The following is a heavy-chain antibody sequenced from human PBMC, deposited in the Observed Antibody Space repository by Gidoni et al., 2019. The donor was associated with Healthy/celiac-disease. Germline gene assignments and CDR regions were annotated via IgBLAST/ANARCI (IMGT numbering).Heavy chain of an antibody. Sequence: QVQLQESGPGLVKPSETLSLTCTVSGGSISSYYWSWIRQPPGKGLEWIGYIYYSGSTNYNPSLKSRVTISVDTSKNQFSLKLSSVTAADTAVYYCARGGVNCSSTSCYDWFDPWGQGTLVTVSS. CDR3: ARGGVNCSSTSCYDWFDP. D-gene: IGHD2-2*01. CDR1: GGSISSYY. CDR2: IYYSGST. J-gene: IGHJ5*02. V-gene: IGHV4-59*01.